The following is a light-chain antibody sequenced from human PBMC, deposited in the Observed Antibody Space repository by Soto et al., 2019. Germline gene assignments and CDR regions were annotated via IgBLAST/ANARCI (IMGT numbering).Light chain of an antibody. CDR2: GAS. V-gene: IGKV3-15*01. J-gene: IGKJ1*01. CDR1: QSVSDN. Sequence: EIVMTQSPATLSVSPGERATLSCRASQSVSDNFAWYQQKPGQAPRLLISGASTRATGIPARFSGSASGTEFTLTISSLQSEDFAIYYCQQADSFPWTFGQGTRVEIK. CDR3: QQADSFPWT.